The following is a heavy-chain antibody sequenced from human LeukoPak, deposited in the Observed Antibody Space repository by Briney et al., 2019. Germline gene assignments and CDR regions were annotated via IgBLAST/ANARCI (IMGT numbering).Heavy chain of an antibody. V-gene: IGHV3-48*03. CDR2: ISSGGSTI. CDR3: ARQNRVLIAFDY. J-gene: IGHJ4*02. Sequence: PGGSLRLSCAASGFTFSSYEMNWVRQAPGKGLEWVSYISSGGSTIYYADSVKGRFTISRDNAKTSLYLQLNSLRAEDTAISYCARQNRVLIAFDYWGQGPLVTVSS. D-gene: IGHD3-3*01. CDR1: GFTFSSYE.